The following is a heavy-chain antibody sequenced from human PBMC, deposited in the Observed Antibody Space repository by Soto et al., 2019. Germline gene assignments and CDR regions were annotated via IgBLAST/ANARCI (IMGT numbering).Heavy chain of an antibody. CDR3: AREGRAVVVPAAMRGMDV. D-gene: IGHD2-2*01. V-gene: IGHV1-46*03. CDR1: GYTFTSYY. CDR2: INPSGGST. J-gene: IGHJ6*02. Sequence: ASVKVSCKASGYTFTSYYMHWVRQAPGQGLEWMGIINPSGGSTSYAQKFQGRVTMTRDTSTSTVYMELSSLRSEDTAVYYCAREGRAVVVPAAMRGMDVWGQGTTVTVSS.